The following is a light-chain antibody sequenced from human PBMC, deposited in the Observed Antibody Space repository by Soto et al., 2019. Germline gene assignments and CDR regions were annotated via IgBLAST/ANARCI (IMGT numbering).Light chain of an antibody. Sequence: ERGLTPYPANLPVSPEARALLSCRASQSVSSSYLAWYQQKPGQAPRLLIYGASSRATGIPDRFSGSGSGTDFTLTSSRLEPEGFAVYYYQQYGSSSWTFGQGTKVDI. CDR2: GAS. CDR3: QQYGSSSWT. V-gene: IGKV3-20*01. J-gene: IGKJ1*01. CDR1: QSVSSSY.